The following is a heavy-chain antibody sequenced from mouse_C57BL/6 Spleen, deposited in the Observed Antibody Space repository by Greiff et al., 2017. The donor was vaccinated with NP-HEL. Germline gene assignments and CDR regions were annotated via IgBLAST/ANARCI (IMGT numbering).Heavy chain of an antibody. CDR3: ARGGETGPFAY. Sequence: QVQLQQPGAELVMPGASVKLSCKASGYTFTSYWMHWVKQRPGQGLEWIGEIDPSDSYTNYNQKFKGKSTLTVDKSSSTAYMQLSSLTSEDSAVYYCARGGETGPFAYWGQGTLVTVSA. D-gene: IGHD4-1*01. V-gene: IGHV1-69*01. J-gene: IGHJ3*01. CDR2: IDPSDSYT. CDR1: GYTFTSYW.